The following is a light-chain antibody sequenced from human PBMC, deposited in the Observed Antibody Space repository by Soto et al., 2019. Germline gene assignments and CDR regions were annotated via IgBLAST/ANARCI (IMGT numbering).Light chain of an antibody. CDR2: STY. CDR1: SGSVSTSYY. V-gene: IGLV8-61*01. J-gene: IGLJ2*01. CDR3: VLYLGSGIAV. Sequence: QAVVTQEPSFSVSPGGTVTLTCGLRSGSVSTSYYPSWYQQTPGQAPRTLIYSTYTRSSGVPDRFSGSILGNKAALTITGAQAEDESDYYCVLYLGSGIAVFGGGTQLTVL.